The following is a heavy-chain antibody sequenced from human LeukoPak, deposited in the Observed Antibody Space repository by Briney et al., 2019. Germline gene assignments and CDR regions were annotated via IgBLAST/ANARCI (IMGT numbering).Heavy chain of an antibody. Sequence: GASVKVSCKASGYTFTGYYMHWVRQAPGQGLEWMGCINPDSGDTNYAQKFQGRVTMTRDTSINTAYMELSGLRSDDTAVYYCAGGWWRSHGVFDIWGQGTMVPVSS. CDR3: AGGWWRSHGVFDI. CDR2: INPDSGDT. CDR1: GYTFTGYY. J-gene: IGHJ3*02. V-gene: IGHV1-2*02. D-gene: IGHD2-15*01.